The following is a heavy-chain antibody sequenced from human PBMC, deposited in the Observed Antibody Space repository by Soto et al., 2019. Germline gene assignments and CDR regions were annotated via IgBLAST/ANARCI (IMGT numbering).Heavy chain of an antibody. Sequence: QVQLVQSGAEVNKPGSSVKVSCKASGGTFSSYRINWVRQAPGQGLEWEGGIVPIYRTADYAQQFQGRVTITADACARTSYMGLRSLKSQDTAVCYCVRACGAKRISSWGQGTLVTVSS. CDR2: IVPIYRTA. D-gene: IGHD6-13*01. J-gene: IGHJ4*02. V-gene: IGHV1-69*01. CDR1: GGTFSSYR. CDR3: VRACGAKRISS.